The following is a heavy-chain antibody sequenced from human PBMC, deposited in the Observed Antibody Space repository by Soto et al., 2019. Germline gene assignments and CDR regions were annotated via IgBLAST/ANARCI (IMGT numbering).Heavy chain of an antibody. D-gene: IGHD2-2*01. CDR1: GFIFRNFG. CDR2: ISGDGNDK. Sequence: QVQLVESGGGVVQPGRSLRLSCAASGFIFRNFGMHWVRRAPGKGLEWVATISGDGNDKYYPDSMKGRFNISRDNFNNALYLQLHSLRPADTAAYHCVKEASTAHQSLDYWGQGVLVTVSS. V-gene: IGHV3-30*18. CDR3: VKEASTAHQSLDY. J-gene: IGHJ4*02.